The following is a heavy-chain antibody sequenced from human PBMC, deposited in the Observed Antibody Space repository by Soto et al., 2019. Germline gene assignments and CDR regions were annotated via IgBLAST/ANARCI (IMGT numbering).Heavy chain of an antibody. CDR2: ISSSGSTI. CDR1: GFTFSDYY. Sequence: GGSLRLSCAASGFTFSDYYMSWIHQAPGKGLEWVSYISSSGSTIYYADSVKGRFTISRDNAKNSLYLQMNSLRAEDTAVYYCARARYSSSFDYWGQGTLVTVSS. CDR3: ARARYSSSFDY. V-gene: IGHV3-11*01. J-gene: IGHJ4*02. D-gene: IGHD6-13*01.